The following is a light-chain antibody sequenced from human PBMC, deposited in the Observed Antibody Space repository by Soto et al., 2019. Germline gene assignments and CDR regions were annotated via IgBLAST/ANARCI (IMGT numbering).Light chain of an antibody. V-gene: IGLV2-14*01. J-gene: IGLJ1*01. CDR1: SSDVGGYDY. CDR2: EVT. CDR3: SSYRSSSTYV. Sequence: QSALTQPASVSGSPGQSITISCAGTSSDVGGYDYVSWYQQHPGEAPKLIIYEVTNRPSGVSFRFSGSKSGNTASLTISGLQAEDESDYYCSSYRSSSTYVFGTGTKLTVL.